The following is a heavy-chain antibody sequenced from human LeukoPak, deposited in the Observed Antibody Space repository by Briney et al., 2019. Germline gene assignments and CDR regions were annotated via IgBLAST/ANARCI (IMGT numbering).Heavy chain of an antibody. Sequence: GGSLRLSCAATGFTFSTYGMHWVRQAPGKGLEWMTFIQAGGDEKYYAESVKGRFNVSRDNSKNTLYLQMNSLRAEDTAVYYCARDTPGYGGDDFDYWGQGALVTVSS. D-gene: IGHD4-23*01. V-gene: IGHV3-30*02. J-gene: IGHJ4*02. CDR2: IQAGGDEK. CDR1: GFTFSTYG. CDR3: ARDTPGYGGDDFDY.